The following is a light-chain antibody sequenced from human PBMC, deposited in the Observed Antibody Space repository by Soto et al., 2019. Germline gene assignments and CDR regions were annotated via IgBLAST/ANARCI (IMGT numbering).Light chain of an antibody. V-gene: IGLV2-14*01. J-gene: IGLJ2*01. Sequence: QSVLTQPVSVSGSPGQSIAISCTGTSGDVGSYNFVSWYQQHPGKAPKLMIYDVSARPPGVSNRFSGSKSGNTASLTISGLQAEDEADYYCSSYTSTSTLVFGGGTKVTVL. CDR1: SGDVGSYNF. CDR2: DVS. CDR3: SSYTSTSTLV.